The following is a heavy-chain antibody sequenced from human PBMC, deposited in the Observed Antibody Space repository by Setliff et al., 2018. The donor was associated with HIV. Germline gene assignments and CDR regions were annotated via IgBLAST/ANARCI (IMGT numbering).Heavy chain of an antibody. CDR3: ARGVPITKRVTQTGGYYYYTVV. J-gene: IGHJ6*03. D-gene: IGHD2-21*02. Sequence: PSETLSLTCTVSDGSTRTSSYYWGWIRQAPGKGLEWIGSVYYSGSTYYNPSLKSRVTISVDTSKNQFSLKLTSVTATDTAVYYCARGVPITKRVTQTGGYYYYTVVWGKGTTVTVSS. V-gene: IGHV4-39*01. CDR1: DGSTRTSSYY. CDR2: VYYSGST.